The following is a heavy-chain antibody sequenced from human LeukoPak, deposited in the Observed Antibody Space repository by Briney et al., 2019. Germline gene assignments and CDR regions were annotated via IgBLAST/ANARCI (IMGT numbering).Heavy chain of an antibody. J-gene: IGHJ4*02. CDR1: GFTFSSYS. D-gene: IGHD3-22*01. V-gene: IGHV3-21*01. CDR2: ISSSSSYI. CDR3: ARDRPADYYDRSGPSDY. Sequence: GGSLRLSCAASGFTFSSYSMNWVRQAPGKGLEWVSSISSSSSYIYYADSVKGRFTISRDNAKNSLYLQMNSLRAEDTAVYYCARDRPADYYDRSGPSDYWGQGTLVTVSS.